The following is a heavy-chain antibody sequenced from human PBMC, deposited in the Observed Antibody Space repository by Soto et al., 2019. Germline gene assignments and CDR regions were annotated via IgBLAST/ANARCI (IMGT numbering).Heavy chain of an antibody. V-gene: IGHV3-23*01. CDR2: ISGGGTSI. D-gene: IGHD4-17*01. CDR1: GFTFSNYA. J-gene: IGHJ4*02. Sequence: EVHLLQSGGGSVQPGGSLRLSCAASGFTFSNYAMNWVRQAPGKGLEWVSAISGGGTSIYYADSVKGRFTISRDNSENTLDLQMNSLRAEDTAVYYCANADYDSGDLGNCDYWGQGTLVTVSS. CDR3: ANADYDSGDLGNCDY.